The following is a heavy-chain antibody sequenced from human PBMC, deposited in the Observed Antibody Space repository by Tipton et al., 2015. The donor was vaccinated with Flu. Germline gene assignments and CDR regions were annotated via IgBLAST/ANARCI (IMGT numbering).Heavy chain of an antibody. CDR3: VRQNCGGDCYPDY. V-gene: IGHV5-51*01. Sequence: QLVQSGAEVKKPGESLKISCKGSGSSFSSYWIAWVRQMPGKGLEWMGIIYPDDSDTKYSPSFQGHVTFSADKSVNTAYLQWSSLKASDTAIYFCVRQNCGGDCYPDYWGQGTLVIVSS. CDR2: IYPDDSDT. J-gene: IGHJ4*02. CDR1: GSSFSSYW. D-gene: IGHD2-21*02.